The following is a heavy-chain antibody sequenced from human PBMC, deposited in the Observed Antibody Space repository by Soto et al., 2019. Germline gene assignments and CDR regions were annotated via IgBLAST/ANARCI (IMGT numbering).Heavy chain of an antibody. J-gene: IGHJ4*02. D-gene: IGHD3-22*01. V-gene: IGHV4-31*11. CDR2: IHNSGST. CDR3: ATAGSSGYYLKT. CDR1: GASISSGGYY. Sequence: SETLSLTCGVSGASISSGGYYWSWIRHHPGKGLEWIGYIHNSGSTYFNPSLKSRVSISLDTSKNQFSLNLSSVTAADTAVYYCATAGSSGYYLKTWGRGTLVTVSS.